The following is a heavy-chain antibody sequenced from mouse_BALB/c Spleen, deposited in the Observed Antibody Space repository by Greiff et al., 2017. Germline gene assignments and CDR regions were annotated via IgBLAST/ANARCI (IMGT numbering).Heavy chain of an antibody. CDR3: ARTYGNYGYFDV. CDR1: GYSFTGYY. V-gene: IGHV1S34*01. J-gene: IGHJ1*01. CDR2: ISCYNGAT. Sequence: LVKTGASVKISCKASGYSFTGYYMHCVKQSHGKSLEWIGYISCYNGATSYNQKFKGKATFTVDTSSSTAYMQFNSLTSEDSAVYYCARTYGNYGYFDVWGAGTTVTVSS. D-gene: IGHD2-1*01.